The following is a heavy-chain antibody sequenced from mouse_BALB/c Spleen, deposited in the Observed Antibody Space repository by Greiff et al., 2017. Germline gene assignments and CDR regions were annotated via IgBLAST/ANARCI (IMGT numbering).Heavy chain of an antibody. CDR3: ARDGYVLYAMDY. D-gene: IGHD1-2*01. V-gene: IGHV1-4*02. Sequence: VQLQQSAAELARPGASVKMSCKASGYTFTSYTMHWVKQRPGQGLEWIGYINPSSGYTEYNQKFKDKTTLTADKSSSTAYMQLSSLTSEDSAVYYCARDGYVLYAMDYWGQGTSVTVSS. J-gene: IGHJ4*01. CDR2: INPSSGYT. CDR1: GYTFTSYT.